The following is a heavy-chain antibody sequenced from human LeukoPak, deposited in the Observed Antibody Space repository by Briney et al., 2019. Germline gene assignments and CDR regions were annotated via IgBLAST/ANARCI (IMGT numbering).Heavy chain of an antibody. Sequence: GASVKVSCKASGYTFTSYGISWVQQAPGQGLEWMGWISAYNGNTNYAQKLQGRVTMTTDTSTSTAYLELRSLRSDDTAVYYCARYGGYCSSTSCLYYFDYWGQGTLVTVSS. CDR2: ISAYNGNT. CDR1: GYTFTSYG. D-gene: IGHD2-2*01. CDR3: ARYGGYCSSTSCLYYFDY. V-gene: IGHV1-18*01. J-gene: IGHJ4*02.